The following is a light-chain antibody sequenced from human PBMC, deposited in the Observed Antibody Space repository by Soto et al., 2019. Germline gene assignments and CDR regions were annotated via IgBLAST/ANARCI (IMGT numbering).Light chain of an antibody. V-gene: IGKV3-20*01. CDR3: QQYGSSPRT. J-gene: IGKJ1*01. CDR1: QSIRSTS. CDR2: GAF. Sequence: EVVLTQSPDTLSLPPGERATLSCRASQSIRSTSLAWYQQKPGQAPRLLIYGAFKRATGIPDRFSGSGSGTDFTLTISRMEPEDFAVYCCQQYGSSPRTFGQGTKVDIK.